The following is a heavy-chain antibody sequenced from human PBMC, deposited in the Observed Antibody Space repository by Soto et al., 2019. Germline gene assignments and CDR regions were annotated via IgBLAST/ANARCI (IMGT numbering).Heavy chain of an antibody. V-gene: IGHV3-66*01. J-gene: IGHJ4*02. CDR3: ARVGSGYYIYFDY. CDR1: GITVSSNY. CDR2: IYSGGST. Sequence: GGSLRLSCAASGITVSSNYMSWVRQAPGKGLEWVSVIYSGGSTNYADSVKGRFSISRDNSKNTLHLQMNSLRAEDTAVYYCARVGSGYYIYFDYWGQGTLVTVSS. D-gene: IGHD3-3*01.